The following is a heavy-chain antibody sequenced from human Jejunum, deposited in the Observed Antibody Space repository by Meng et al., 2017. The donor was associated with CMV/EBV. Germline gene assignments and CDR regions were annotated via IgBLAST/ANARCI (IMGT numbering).Heavy chain of an antibody. D-gene: IGHD2-21*02. CDR3: ARDYRRGDGSG. J-gene: IGHJ4*02. Sequence: CAASGFTFRPYTMPGVRQAPGKGLEWVSSITSSSTYIYYADSAKGRFTISRDNAKNSLYLQMNSLRADDTAVYYCARDYRRGDGSGWGQGSLVTVSS. CDR2: ITSSSTYI. CDR1: GFTFRPYT. V-gene: IGHV3-21*01.